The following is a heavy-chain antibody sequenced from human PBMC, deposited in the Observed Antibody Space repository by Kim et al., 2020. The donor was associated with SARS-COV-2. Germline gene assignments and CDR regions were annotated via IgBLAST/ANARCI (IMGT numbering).Heavy chain of an antibody. V-gene: IGHV4-34*01. D-gene: IGHD3-16*02. CDR2: INHSGST. Sequence: SETLSLTCAVYGGSFSGYYWSWIRQPPGKGLEWIGEINHSGSTNYNPSLKSRVTISVDTSKNQFSLKLSSVTAADTAVYYCASLYPNRNPYDYVWGSYRYYFDYWGQGTLVTVSS. J-gene: IGHJ4*02. CDR1: GGSFSGYY. CDR3: ASLYPNRNPYDYVWGSYRYYFDY.